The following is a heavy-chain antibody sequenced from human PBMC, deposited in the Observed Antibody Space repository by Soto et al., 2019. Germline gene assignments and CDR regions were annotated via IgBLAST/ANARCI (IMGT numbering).Heavy chain of an antibody. J-gene: IGHJ4*02. CDR1: GFTFSSYW. CDR3: ARVDDYDYYFDY. V-gene: IGHV3-74*01. D-gene: IGHD4-17*01. Sequence: GGSLRLSCAASGFTFSSYWMHWVRQAPGKGLVWVSRINSDGSSTSYADSVKGRFTISRDNAKNTLYLQMNSLRAEDTAVYYCARVDDYDYYFDYWGQGTLVTVSS. CDR2: INSDGSST.